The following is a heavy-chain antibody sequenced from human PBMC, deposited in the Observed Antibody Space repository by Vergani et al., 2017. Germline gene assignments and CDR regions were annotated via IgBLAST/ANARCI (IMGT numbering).Heavy chain of an antibody. D-gene: IGHD6-13*01. CDR1: GGSISSSNW. J-gene: IGHJ6*03. CDR3: ARHKEQLVPGNYYYYYDMDV. Sequence: QVQLQESGPGLVKPPGTLSLTCAVSGGSISSSNWWSWVRQPPGKGLEWIGEIYHSGSTNYNPSLKSRVTISVDKSKNQFSLKLNSVTAADTAVYYCARHKEQLVPGNYYYYYDMDVWGKGTTVTVSS. V-gene: IGHV4-4*03. CDR2: IYHSGST.